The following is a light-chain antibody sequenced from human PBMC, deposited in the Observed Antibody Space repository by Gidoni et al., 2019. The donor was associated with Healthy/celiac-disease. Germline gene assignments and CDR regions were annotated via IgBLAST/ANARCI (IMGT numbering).Light chain of an antibody. CDR1: QSVSSSY. Sequence: EIVVTQSRGNLSLSPGERDTLSCMASQSVSSSYLAWYQQKPGQAPRLLIYGASSRATGIPDRFSGSGSGTDFTLTISRLEPEDFAVYYCQQYGSSPLFTFGPGTKVDIK. CDR2: GAS. J-gene: IGKJ3*01. CDR3: QQYGSSPLFT. V-gene: IGKV3-20*01.